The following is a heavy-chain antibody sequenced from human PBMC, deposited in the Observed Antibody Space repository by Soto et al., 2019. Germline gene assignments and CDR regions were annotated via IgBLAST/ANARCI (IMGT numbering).Heavy chain of an antibody. D-gene: IGHD1-26*01. J-gene: IGHJ6*02. CDR2: INPKTAAT. Sequence: QVQLVQSGAEVKKSGASVKVSCKASGYSFSDYFIQWVRQAPGQGLEWVAWINPKTAATNYAKKFQGRGSLTWDTSFSTAYMELTRLRPDDTAVYYCARIKWGLDYYNGMDVWGQGTTVIVSS. V-gene: IGHV1-2*02. CDR1: GYSFSDYF. CDR3: ARIKWGLDYYNGMDV.